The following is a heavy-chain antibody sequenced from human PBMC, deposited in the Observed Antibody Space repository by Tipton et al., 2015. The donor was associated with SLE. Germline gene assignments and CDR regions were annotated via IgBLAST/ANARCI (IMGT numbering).Heavy chain of an antibody. CDR1: GFTFSSYA. D-gene: IGHD1-1*01. CDR2: ISHDGSNK. CDR3: ASNEVLDGNAFDI. Sequence: SLRLSCAASGFTFSSYAMHWVRQAPGKGLEWVAVISHDGSNKYYADSVKGRFTISRDNSKNTLYLQMNSLRAEDTAVYYCASNEVLDGNAFDIWGQGTMVTVSS. J-gene: IGHJ3*02. V-gene: IGHV3-30-3*01.